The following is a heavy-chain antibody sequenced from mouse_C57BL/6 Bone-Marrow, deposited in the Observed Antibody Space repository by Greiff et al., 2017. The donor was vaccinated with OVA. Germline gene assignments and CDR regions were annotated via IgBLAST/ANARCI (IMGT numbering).Heavy chain of an antibody. J-gene: IGHJ4*01. CDR2: IYPGSGNT. CDR1: GYSFTSYY. Sequence: VQLVESGPELVKPGASVKISCKASGYSFTSYYIHWVKQRPGQGLEWIGWIYPGSGNTKYNEKFKGKATLTADTSSSTAYMQLSSLTSEDSAVYYCARFPSYYSNYFYAMDYWGQGTSVTVSS. CDR3: ARFPSYYSNYFYAMDY. D-gene: IGHD2-5*01. V-gene: IGHV1-66*01.